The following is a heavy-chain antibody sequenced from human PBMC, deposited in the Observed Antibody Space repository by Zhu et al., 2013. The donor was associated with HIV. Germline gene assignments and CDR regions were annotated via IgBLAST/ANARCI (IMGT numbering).Heavy chain of an antibody. D-gene: IGHD2-15*01. J-gene: IGHJ4*02. CDR2: ISVYHGNT. Sequence: QVQLVQSGAEVKKPGASVKVSCKTSGYTFTSYGIAWVRQAPGQGLEWIGWISVYHGNTNYAQKVQGRVTMTADRSTSTAYMELRNLRFDDTAVYYCARGSPVFGDPTAVGYWGQGTLVTVSS. V-gene: IGHV1-18*01. CDR3: ARGSPVFGDPTAVGY. CDR1: GYTFTSYG.